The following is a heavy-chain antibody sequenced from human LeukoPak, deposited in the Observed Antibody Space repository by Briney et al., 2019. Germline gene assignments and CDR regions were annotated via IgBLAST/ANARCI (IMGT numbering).Heavy chain of an antibody. V-gene: IGHV4-34*01. CDR3: ARADDSSGYYNWFDP. J-gene: IGHJ5*02. D-gene: IGHD3-22*01. Sequence: SETLSLTCAVYGGSFSGYYWSWIRQPPGKGLEWIGEINHSGSTNYNPSLKSRVTISVDTSKNQFSLKLSSVTAADTAVYYCARADDSSGYYNWFDPWRQGTLVTVSS. CDR1: GGSFSGYY. CDR2: INHSGST.